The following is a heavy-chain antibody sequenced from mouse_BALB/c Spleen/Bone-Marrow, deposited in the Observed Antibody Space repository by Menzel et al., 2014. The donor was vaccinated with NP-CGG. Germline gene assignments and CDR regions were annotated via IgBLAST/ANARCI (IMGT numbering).Heavy chain of an antibody. CDR3: ARRADSSGYVDAMDY. J-gene: IGHJ4*01. CDR2: ISTYYGDA. CDR1: GHTFTDYA. V-gene: IGHV1S137*01. Sequence: QVQLQQSGAELVRPGVSEKISCKGSGHTFTDYAMHWVKQSHAKSLEWIGVISTYYGDASYNQKFKGKATMTVDKSSSTAYMELARLTSEGSAIYYCARRADSSGYVDAMDYWGQGTSVTVSS. D-gene: IGHD3-2*01.